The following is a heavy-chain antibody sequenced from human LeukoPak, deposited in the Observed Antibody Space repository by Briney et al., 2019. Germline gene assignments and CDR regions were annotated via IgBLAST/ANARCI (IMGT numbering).Heavy chain of an antibody. CDR3: ARVDPTRTRDNTELNLQYYYDSSGPGDY. Sequence: PSGTLSLTCAVSGGSISNSNWWSWVRQPPGKGLEWIGEIYHSGSTNYNPSLKSRVTISVDKSKNQFSLKLSSVTAADTAVYYCARVDPTRTRDNTELNLQYYYDSSGPGDYWGQGTLVTVSS. D-gene: IGHD3-22*01. V-gene: IGHV4-4*02. CDR2: IYHSGST. CDR1: GGSISNSNW. J-gene: IGHJ4*02.